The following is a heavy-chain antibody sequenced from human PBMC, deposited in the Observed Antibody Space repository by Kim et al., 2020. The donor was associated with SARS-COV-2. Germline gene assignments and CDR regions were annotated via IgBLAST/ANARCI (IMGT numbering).Heavy chain of an antibody. D-gene: IGHD3-22*01. V-gene: IGHV5-10-1*01. CDR3: ARRNSYDSSGYYPGGDAFDI. J-gene: IGHJ3*02. CDR1: GYSFTSYW. CDR2: IDPSDSYT. Sequence: GESLKISCKGSGYSFTSYWISWVRQMPGKGLEWMGRIDPSDSYTNYSPSFQGHVTISADKSISTAYLQWSSLKASDTAMYYCARRNSYDSSGYYPGGDAFDIWGQGTMVTVSS.